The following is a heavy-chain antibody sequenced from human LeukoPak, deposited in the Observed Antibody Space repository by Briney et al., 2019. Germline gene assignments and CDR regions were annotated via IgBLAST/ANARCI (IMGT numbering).Heavy chain of an antibody. Sequence: SETLSLTCAVYGGSFSGYYWSWIRQPPGKGLEWIGYIYHSGSTYYNPSLKSRVTISVDRSKNQFSLKLSSVTAADTAVYYCARERLSGPGNLPATAGDFGWGQGTLVTVSS. CDR2: IYHSGST. CDR3: ARERLSGPGNLPATAGDFG. V-gene: IGHV4-34*01. J-gene: IGHJ4*02. D-gene: IGHD2-21*01. CDR1: GGSFSGYY.